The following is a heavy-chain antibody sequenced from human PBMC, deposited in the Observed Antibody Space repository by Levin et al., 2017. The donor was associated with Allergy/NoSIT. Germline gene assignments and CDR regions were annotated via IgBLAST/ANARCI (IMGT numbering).Heavy chain of an antibody. J-gene: IGHJ4*02. V-gene: IGHV4-39*01. D-gene: IGHD3-10*01. CDR1: GDSMSSSSYY. Sequence: SETLSLTCTVSGDSMSSSSYYWGWIRQPPGKGLEWIGTFSHGGSPYYNPSLKSRITISVDTSKNQFSLKLSSVTVADTAVYYCARRGVRGTYQFDNWGQVALVTVSS. CDR3: ARRGVRGTYQFDN. CDR2: FSHGGSP.